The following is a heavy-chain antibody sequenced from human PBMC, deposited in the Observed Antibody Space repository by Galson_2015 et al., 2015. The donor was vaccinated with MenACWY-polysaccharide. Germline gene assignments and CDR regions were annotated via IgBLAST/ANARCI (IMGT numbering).Heavy chain of an antibody. V-gene: IGHV3-7*01. Sequence: SLRLSCAASGFIFSGYWMTWVRQAPGKGLEWVANIKKDGTEKYYTGSVKGRFTIYRDNAKNSLDLQMDSLRAEDTATYFCARSGRMDVWVQGTTFTVSS. CDR1: GFIFSGYW. J-gene: IGHJ6*02. CDR2: IKKDGTEK. CDR3: ARSGRMDV. D-gene: IGHD1-26*01.